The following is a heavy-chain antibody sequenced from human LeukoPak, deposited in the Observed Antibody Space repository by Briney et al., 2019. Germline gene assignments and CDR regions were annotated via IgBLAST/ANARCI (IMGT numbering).Heavy chain of an antibody. V-gene: IGHV3-23*01. Sequence: GGSLRLSCAASGFTFNIHAMSWVRPAPGKGLEWVSALSGSGDGTIYVDSVKGRFTISRDNSKNTLYLQMNILRVEDTAVYYCAKDQICRGISGYYNVDYWGQGTLVTVSS. D-gene: IGHD3-22*01. CDR3: AKDQICRGISGYYNVDY. J-gene: IGHJ4*02. CDR1: GFTFNIHA. CDR2: LSGSGDGT.